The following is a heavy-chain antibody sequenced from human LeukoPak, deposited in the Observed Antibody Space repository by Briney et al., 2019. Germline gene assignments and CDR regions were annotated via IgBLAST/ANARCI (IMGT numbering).Heavy chain of an antibody. V-gene: IGHV3-53*04. CDR1: GFTFRSYT. CDR3: ARDWAW. D-gene: IGHD3-16*01. Sequence: GGSLRLSCSASGFTFRSYTIHWVRQAPGKGLEWVAAIYSDGNTYYADSVKGRFTISRRNSENTLYLQMGSLTADDTAVYYCARDWAWWGQGTLVTVSS. CDR2: IYSDGNT. J-gene: IGHJ4*02.